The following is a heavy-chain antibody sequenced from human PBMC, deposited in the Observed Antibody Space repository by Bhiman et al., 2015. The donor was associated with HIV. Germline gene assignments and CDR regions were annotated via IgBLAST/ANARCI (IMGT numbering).Heavy chain of an antibody. V-gene: IGHV3-30*04. J-gene: IGHJ4*02. Sequence: VQLVESGGGIVQPGRSLRLSCAGSGFTFSSNAMNWVRQAPGKGLEWVAIISYDGNYEYYADSVKGRFTISRDNSKKTLYLQMTSLSAADTAVYYCARGSEIGVAGPPIDFWGQGTLVTVSS. CDR1: GFTFSSNA. D-gene: IGHD6-19*01. CDR2: ISYDGNYE. CDR3: ARGSEIGVAGPPIDF.